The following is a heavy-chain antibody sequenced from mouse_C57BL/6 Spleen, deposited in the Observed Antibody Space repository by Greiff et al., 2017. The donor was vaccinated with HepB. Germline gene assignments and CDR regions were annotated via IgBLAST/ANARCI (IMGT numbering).Heavy chain of an antibody. D-gene: IGHD1-1*01. Sequence: QVQLQQSGAELVRPGASVKLSCKASGYTFTSYGISWVKQRTGQGLEWIGEIYHRSGNTYSNEKFKGKATLTADKSSSTAYMELRSLTSEDSAVYCCARGIYYYGSSYVAGAMDYWGQGTSVTVSS. CDR3: ARGIYYYGSSYVAGAMDY. CDR1: GYTFTSYG. V-gene: IGHV1-81*01. J-gene: IGHJ4*01. CDR2: IYHRSGNT.